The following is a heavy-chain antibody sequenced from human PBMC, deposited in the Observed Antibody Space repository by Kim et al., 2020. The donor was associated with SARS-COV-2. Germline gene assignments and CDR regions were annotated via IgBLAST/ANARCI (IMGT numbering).Heavy chain of an antibody. V-gene: IGHV3-23*01. J-gene: IGHJ3*02. CDR2: ISGSGGST. CDR1: GFTFSSYA. Sequence: GGSLRLSCAASGFTFSSYAMSWVRQAPGKGLEWVSAISGSGGSTYYADSVKGRFTISRDNSKNTLYLQMKSLRAEDTAVYYCAKDRWRESSGWYPDAFDIWGQGTMVTVSS. D-gene: IGHD6-19*01. CDR3: AKDRWRESSGWYPDAFDI.